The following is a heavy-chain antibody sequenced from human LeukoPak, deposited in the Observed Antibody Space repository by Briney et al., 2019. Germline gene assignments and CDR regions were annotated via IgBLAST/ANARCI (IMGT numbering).Heavy chain of an antibody. CDR3: ARYIGNWYFDL. CDR1: GGSISSYY. V-gene: IGHV4-59*01. Sequence: SETLSLTCTVSGGSISSYYWSWIRQPPGKGLEWIGYIYYSGSTNYNPSLKSRVTISVDTSKNQFSLKLSSVTAADTAVYYCARYIGNWYFDLGGRGTLVTVSS. J-gene: IGHJ2*01. D-gene: IGHD3-10*01. CDR2: IYYSGST.